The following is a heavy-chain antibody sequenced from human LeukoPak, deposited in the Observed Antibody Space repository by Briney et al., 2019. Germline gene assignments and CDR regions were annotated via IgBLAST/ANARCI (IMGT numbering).Heavy chain of an antibody. CDR2: IWYDGSNK. CDR3: AKEDIAAAGTGLDY. J-gene: IGHJ4*02. Sequence: GRSLRLSCAASGFTFSSYAMHWDRQAPGKGLEWVAVIWYDGSNKYYADSVKGRFTISRDNSKNTLYLQMNSLRAEDTAVYYCAKEDIAAAGTGLDYWGQGTLVTVSS. CDR1: GFTFSSYA. D-gene: IGHD6-13*01. V-gene: IGHV3-33*06.